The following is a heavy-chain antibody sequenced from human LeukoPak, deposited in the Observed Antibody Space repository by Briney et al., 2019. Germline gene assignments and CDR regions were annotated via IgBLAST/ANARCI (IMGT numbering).Heavy chain of an antibody. D-gene: IGHD4-11*01. V-gene: IGHV1-69*04. CDR3: ARPVTTTTFDYYYGMDV. CDR2: IIPILGIA. J-gene: IGHJ6*02. CDR1: GGTFSSYA. Sequence: AASVTVSCKASGGTFSSYAISWVRQAPGQGLEWMGRIIPILGIANYAQKFQGRVTITADKSTSTAYMELSSLRSEDTAVYYCARPVTTTTFDYYYGMDVWGQGTTVTVSS.